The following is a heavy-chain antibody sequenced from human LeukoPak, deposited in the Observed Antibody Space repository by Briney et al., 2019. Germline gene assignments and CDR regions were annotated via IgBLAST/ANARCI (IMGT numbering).Heavy chain of an antibody. J-gene: IGHJ4*02. CDR2: ISYDGSNK. Sequence: GGSLRLSCAASGFTFSSYAMHWVRQAPGKGLEWVAVISYDGSNKYYADSVKGRFTISRDNSKNTLYLQMNSLRPEDTAVYYCAKEEGIKRGTNFDSWGQGSLVTVSS. D-gene: IGHD1-7*01. V-gene: IGHV3-30-3*01. CDR1: GFTFSSYA. CDR3: AKEEGIKRGTNFDS.